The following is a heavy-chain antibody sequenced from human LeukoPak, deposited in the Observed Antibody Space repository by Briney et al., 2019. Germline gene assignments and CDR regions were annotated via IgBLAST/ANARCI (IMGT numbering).Heavy chain of an antibody. V-gene: IGHV3-48*03. CDR3: ARDDPRGCSGGSCYLDY. Sequence: GGSLRLSCAASGFTLSSYGMNWVRQAPGKGLEWVSYISSSGNTIYYADSVKGRSTISRDSAKNSLHLQMNSLRAEDTAVYYCARDDPRGCSGGSCYLDYWGQGTLVTVSS. CDR2: ISSSGNTI. J-gene: IGHJ4*02. CDR1: GFTLSSYG. D-gene: IGHD2-15*01.